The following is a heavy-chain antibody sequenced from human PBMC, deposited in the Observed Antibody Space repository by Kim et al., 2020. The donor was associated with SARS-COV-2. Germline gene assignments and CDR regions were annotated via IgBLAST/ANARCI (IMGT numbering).Heavy chain of an antibody. CDR2: ISSSRSYT. D-gene: IGHD5-18*01. Sequence: GGSLRLSCAASGFTFSDYYMSWIRQAPGKGLEWVSYISSSRSYTNYADSVKGRFTISRDNAKNSLYLQMNSLRAEDTAVYYCARDGEIQLWSGDPYYYYGMDVWGQGTTVTVSS. CDR1: GFTFSDYY. V-gene: IGHV3-11*05. CDR3: ARDGEIQLWSGDPYYYYGMDV. J-gene: IGHJ6*02.